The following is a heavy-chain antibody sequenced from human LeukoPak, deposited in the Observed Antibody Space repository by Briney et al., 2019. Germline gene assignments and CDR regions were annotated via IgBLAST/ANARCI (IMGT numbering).Heavy chain of an antibody. CDR3: ARDHEPGSSGWYFLGFES. Sequence: GASVKVSCEAAGYTFTGYYMHWVRQAPGQGLEWMGWINPNSGGTNYAQKFQGRVTMTRDTSISTAYMELSRLRSDDTAVYYCARDHEPGSSGWYFLGFESWGQGTLVTVSS. J-gene: IGHJ5*01. D-gene: IGHD6-19*01. CDR2: INPNSGGT. CDR1: GYTFTGYY. V-gene: IGHV1-2*02.